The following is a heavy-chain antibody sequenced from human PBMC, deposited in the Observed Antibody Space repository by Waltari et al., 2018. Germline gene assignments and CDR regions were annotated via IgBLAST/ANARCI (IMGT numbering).Heavy chain of an antibody. J-gene: IGHJ4*02. V-gene: IGHV1-24*01. CDR1: GYTLMDFS. CDR2: VYPEDAET. CDR3: ASQWLVSYFEY. Sequence: QVQLVQSGAEVRKPGASVKVSCKVSGYTLMDFSMHWVRQAPGKGLEWIGGVYPEDAETIYAHKFQGRVIMTEDTSTDTAYLELSGLTFDDTAVYYCASQWLVSYFEYWGQGTLVTVSS. D-gene: IGHD6-19*01.